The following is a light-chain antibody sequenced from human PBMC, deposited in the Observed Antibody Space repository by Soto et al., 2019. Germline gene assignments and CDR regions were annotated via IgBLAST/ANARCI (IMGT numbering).Light chain of an antibody. CDR3: VEAALLPHA. V-gene: IGKV2-24*01. J-gene: IGKJ1*01. CDR1: HSLAFRDGNIY. Sequence: DLVLTQTPLSLVVTLGQPASISCKSSHSLAFRDGNIYLNWLQQRPGQPPRLLIYKTSNRFSGVPDRFSGSGAGTDFTLKISKVEAEDVGVYYCVEAALLPHAFGQGTKVEIK. CDR2: KTS.